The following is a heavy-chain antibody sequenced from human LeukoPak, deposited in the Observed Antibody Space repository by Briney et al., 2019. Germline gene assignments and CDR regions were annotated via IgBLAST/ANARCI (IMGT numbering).Heavy chain of an antibody. CDR2: ISYDGSNK. J-gene: IGHJ4*02. Sequence: PGGSLRLSCAASGFTFSSYAMHWVRQAPGKGLEWVAVISYDGSNKYYADSVKGRFTISRDNAKNFLFLDMNSLRVEDTAFYHCARKGVGGELGGFDYWGQGTLVTVSS. D-gene: IGHD3-16*01. V-gene: IGHV3-30*04. CDR3: ARKGVGGELGGFDY. CDR1: GFTFSSYA.